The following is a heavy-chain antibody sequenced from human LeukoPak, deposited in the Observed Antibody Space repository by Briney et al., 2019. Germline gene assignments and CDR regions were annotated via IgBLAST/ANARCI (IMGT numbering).Heavy chain of an antibody. J-gene: IGHJ3*02. CDR2: INHSGST. D-gene: IGHD2-2*01. V-gene: IGHV4-34*01. Sequence: SETLSLTCAVYGGSSSRYYWRWIRQPPGKGLEWIGEINHSGSTNYNPSLKSRVTILVDTSKNQFSLKLSSVTAADTAVYYCARVRWVVPAATGAFDIWGQGTMVTVSS. CDR3: ARVRWVVPAATGAFDI. CDR1: GGSSSRYY.